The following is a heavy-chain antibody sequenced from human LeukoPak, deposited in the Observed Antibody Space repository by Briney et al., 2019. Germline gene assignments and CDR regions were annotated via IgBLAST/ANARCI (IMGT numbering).Heavy chain of an antibody. CDR2: INHSGST. Sequence: SETLSLTCAVYGGSFSGYYWSWIRQPPGKGLEWIGEINHSGSTNYNPSLKSRVTISVDTSKNQFSLKLSSVTAADTAVYYCARGGIFGVVFDYWGQGTLVTVSS. V-gene: IGHV4-34*01. CDR1: GGSFSGYY. CDR3: ARGGIFGVVFDY. D-gene: IGHD3-3*01. J-gene: IGHJ4*02.